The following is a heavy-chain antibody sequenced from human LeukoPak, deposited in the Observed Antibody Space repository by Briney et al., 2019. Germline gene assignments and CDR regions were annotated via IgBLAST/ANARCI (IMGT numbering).Heavy chain of an antibody. CDR1: GGTFSSYA. CDR2: IIPIFGTA. V-gene: IGHV1-69*01. J-gene: IGHJ6*02. D-gene: IGHD2-2*01. CDR3: ARVSPAATNLYYYYGMDV. Sequence: GSSVKVSCKASGGTFSSYAISWVRQAPGQGLEWMGGIIPIFGTANYAQKFQGRVTITADESTSTAYMELSSLRSEDTAVYYCARVSPAATNLYYYYGMDVWGQGTTVTVSS.